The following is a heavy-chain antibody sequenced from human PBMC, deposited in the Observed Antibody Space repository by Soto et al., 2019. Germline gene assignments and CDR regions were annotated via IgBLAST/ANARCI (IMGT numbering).Heavy chain of an antibody. Sequence: EVHLVESGGDLVQPGGSLRLSCAASGFTFSSHRMSWVRQAPGKGLEWVANIKGDGSEKYYVDSVKGRFTISRDNAKNSLFLQMNSLRVEDTALYYCAKDVRWGQGTLVTVSS. J-gene: IGHJ4*02. V-gene: IGHV3-7*04. CDR2: IKGDGSEK. CDR1: GFTFSSHR. CDR3: AKDVR.